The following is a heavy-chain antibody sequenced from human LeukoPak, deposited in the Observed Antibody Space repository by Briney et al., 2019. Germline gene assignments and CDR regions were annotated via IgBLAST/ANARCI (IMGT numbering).Heavy chain of an antibody. CDR1: GFTFSSYS. D-gene: IGHD1-26*01. CDR2: ISSSGSTI. CDR3: ARVSGDGESSYRALDI. J-gene: IGHJ3*02. V-gene: IGHV3-48*04. Sequence: PGGSLRLSCAASGFTFSSYSMNWVRQAPGKGLEWVSYISSSGSTIYYADSVKGRFTISRDNAKNSLYLQMNSLRAEDTAVYYCARVSGDGESSYRALDIWGQGTMVTVSS.